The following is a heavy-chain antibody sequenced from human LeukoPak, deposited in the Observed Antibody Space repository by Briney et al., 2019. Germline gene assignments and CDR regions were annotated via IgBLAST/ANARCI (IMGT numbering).Heavy chain of an antibody. Sequence: PGGSLRLSCAASGFTFSSYAMSWIRQPPGKGLEWIGEINHSGSTNYNPSLKSRVTISVDTSKNQFSLKLSSVTAADTAVYYCARGSYGLGDPWGQGTLVTVSS. J-gene: IGHJ5*02. D-gene: IGHD5-18*01. V-gene: IGHV4-34*01. CDR3: ARGSYGLGDP. CDR1: GFTFSSYA. CDR2: INHSGST.